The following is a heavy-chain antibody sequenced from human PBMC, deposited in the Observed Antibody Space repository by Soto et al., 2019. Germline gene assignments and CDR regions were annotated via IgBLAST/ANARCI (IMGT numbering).Heavy chain of an antibody. Sequence: EVQLLESGGKLVQPGGSLTLSYAASGFTFSTYAMAWVRQAPGNGLEWVSGVSASGLNTDYADPVKGRFYISRDNSKHTASLHMNGLRAEDTALHYRATDRPRSTSGSFFDYSGQGTPVTVSS. CDR1: GFTFSTYA. D-gene: IGHD1-1*01. V-gene: IGHV3-23*01. CDR2: VSASGLNT. CDR3: ATDRPRSTSGSFFDY. J-gene: IGHJ4*02.